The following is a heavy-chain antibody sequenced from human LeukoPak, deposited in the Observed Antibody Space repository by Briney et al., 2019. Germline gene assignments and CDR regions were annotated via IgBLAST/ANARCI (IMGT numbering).Heavy chain of an antibody. V-gene: IGHV4-34*01. D-gene: IGHD3-22*01. Sequence: PSETLSLTCAVYGGSFSGYYWSWIRQPPGKGLEWIGEINHSGRYYYGVYTSHNPSSKRRVTISADTSTNQFSLKLTSVTAADTAVYYCARVVEGSDTSGYYLPYWGQGTLVTVSS. J-gene: IGHJ4*02. CDR1: GGSFSGYY. CDR2: INHSGRYYYGVYT. CDR3: ARVVEGSDTSGYYLPY.